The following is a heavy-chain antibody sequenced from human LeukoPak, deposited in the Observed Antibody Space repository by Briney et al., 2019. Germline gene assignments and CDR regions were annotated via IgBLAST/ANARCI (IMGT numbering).Heavy chain of an antibody. D-gene: IGHD2/OR15-2a*01. J-gene: IGHJ4*02. Sequence: SETLSLTCDVSGGSISTTNWWTWVRQPPGGGLEWIGEVHLNGRTHYSPSLESRVTMSVDMSENHVSLQLTSVTAADTAVYYCARAGGFYRPLDYSGPGTLVIVSA. V-gene: IGHV4-4*02. CDR2: VHLNGRT. CDR3: ARAGGFYRPLDY. CDR1: GGSISTTNW.